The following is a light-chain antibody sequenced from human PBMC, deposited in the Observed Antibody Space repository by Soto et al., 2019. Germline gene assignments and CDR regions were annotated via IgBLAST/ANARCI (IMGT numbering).Light chain of an antibody. J-gene: IGLJ1*01. CDR1: SSDVGGYNY. Sequence: QSALTQPASVSGSPGQSITISCTGTSSDVGGYNYVSWYQQHPGKAPKLMIYDVSNRPSGVSNRFSGSKSGNXXXXTISGLXXEDEAXYYCSSYTSSSTYVFXX. CDR3: SSYTSSSTYV. V-gene: IGLV2-14*01. CDR2: DVS.